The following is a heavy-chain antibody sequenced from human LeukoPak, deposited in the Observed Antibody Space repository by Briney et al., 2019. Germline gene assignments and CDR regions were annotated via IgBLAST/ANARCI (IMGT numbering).Heavy chain of an antibody. J-gene: IGHJ6*02. CDR3: AREAYYYGMDV. V-gene: IGHV4-31*03. Sequence: SETLSLTCTVSGGSISSGGYYWSRIRQHPGKGLEWIGYIYYSGSTYYNPSLKSRVTISVDTSKNQFSLKLSSVTAADTAVYYCAREAYYYGMDVWGQGTTVTVSS. CDR2: IYYSGST. CDR1: GGSISSGGYY.